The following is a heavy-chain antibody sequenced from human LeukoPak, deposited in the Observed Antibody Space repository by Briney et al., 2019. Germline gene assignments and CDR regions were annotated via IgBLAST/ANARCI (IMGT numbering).Heavy chain of an antibody. CDR2: IIPILGIA. Sequence: SVKVSCKASGGTFSSYAISWVRQAPGQGLEWMGRIIPILGIANYAQKFQGRVTITADKSTSTAYMELSSLRSEDTAVYYCARAAGYRSIGAAADYYYGMDVWGQGTTVTVSS. J-gene: IGHJ6*02. CDR1: GGTFSSYA. V-gene: IGHV1-69*04. D-gene: IGHD6-13*01. CDR3: ARAAGYRSIGAAADYYYGMDV.